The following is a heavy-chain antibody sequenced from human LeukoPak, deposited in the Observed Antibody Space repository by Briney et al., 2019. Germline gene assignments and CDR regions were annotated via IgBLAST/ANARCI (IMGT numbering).Heavy chain of an antibody. J-gene: IGHJ3*02. Sequence: SETLSLTCTVSGGSISSGGYYWSWIRQHPGKGLEWIGYISNSGGTYYNPSLKSRITISIDTSKNQFSLKLSSVTAADTAVYYCARGRYDILTGSPGAFDIWGQGTMVTVSS. V-gene: IGHV4-31*03. D-gene: IGHD3-9*01. CDR2: ISNSGGT. CDR3: ARGRYDILTGSPGAFDI. CDR1: GGSISSGGYY.